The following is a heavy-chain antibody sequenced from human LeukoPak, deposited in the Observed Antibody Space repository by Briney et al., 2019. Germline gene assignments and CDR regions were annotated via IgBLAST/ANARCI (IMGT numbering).Heavy chain of an antibody. CDR3: AAAVGYCSSTSCYGGVDAFDI. D-gene: IGHD2-2*03. V-gene: IGHV1-58*01. CDR2: IVVGSGNT. J-gene: IGHJ3*02. Sequence: ASVKVSCKASGFTFTSSAVQWVRQARGQRLGWIGWIVVGSGNTNYAQKFQERVTITRDMSTSTAYMELSSLRSEDTAVYYCAAAVGYCSSTSCYGGVDAFDIWGQGTMVTVSS. CDR1: GFTFTSSA.